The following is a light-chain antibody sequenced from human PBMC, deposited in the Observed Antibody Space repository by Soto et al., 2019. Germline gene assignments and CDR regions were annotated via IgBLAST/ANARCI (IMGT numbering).Light chain of an antibody. J-gene: IGKJ3*01. CDR1: QGIRSY. CDR2: AAS. V-gene: IGKV1-9*01. Sequence: DIQLTQSPSFLSASVGDRVTITCRASQGIRSYLAWYQQKPGKAPKLLIYAASTLQSGVPSRFSGSGSGTEFTLTISSLQPEDFATYYCQQLNSYSFTFGHGTKVDIK. CDR3: QQLNSYSFT.